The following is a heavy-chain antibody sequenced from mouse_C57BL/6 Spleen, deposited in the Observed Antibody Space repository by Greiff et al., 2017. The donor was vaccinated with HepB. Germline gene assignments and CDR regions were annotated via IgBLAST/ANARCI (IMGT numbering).Heavy chain of an antibody. D-gene: IGHD2-4*01. J-gene: IGHJ3*01. CDR3: ARNGDYDGAWFAY. V-gene: IGHV2-2*01. Sequence: VHLVESGPGLVQPSQSLSITCTVSGFSLTSYGVHWVRQSPGKGLEWLGVIWSGGSTDYNAAFISRLSISKDNSKSQVFFKMNSLQADDTAIYYCARNGDYDGAWFAYWGQGTLVTVSA. CDR1: GFSLTSYG. CDR2: IWSGGST.